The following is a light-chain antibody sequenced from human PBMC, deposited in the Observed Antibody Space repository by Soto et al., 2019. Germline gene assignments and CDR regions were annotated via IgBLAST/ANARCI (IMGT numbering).Light chain of an antibody. J-gene: IGLJ2*01. CDR1: SSDVGSYNL. V-gene: IGLV2-23*01. CDR3: CSYAGSVI. Sequence: QSALTQPASVSGSPGQSITVSYSGTSSDVGSYNLVSWYQQHPGKAPKLIIYAGTKRPSGVSNRFSGSTSGNTASLTISGLQAEDEADYYCCSYAGSVIFGGGTKLTVL. CDR2: AGT.